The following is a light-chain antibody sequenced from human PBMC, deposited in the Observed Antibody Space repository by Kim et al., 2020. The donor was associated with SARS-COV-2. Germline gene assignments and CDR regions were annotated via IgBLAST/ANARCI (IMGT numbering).Light chain of an antibody. Sequence: LGQTVRITCQGDSLRSYYASCYQQKPGQAPVLVIYGKNNRPSGIPDRFSGSSSGNTASLTITGAQAEDEADYYCNSRDSSGNHHVVFGGGTQLTVL. J-gene: IGLJ2*01. CDR2: GKN. CDR1: SLRSYY. CDR3: NSRDSSGNHHVV. V-gene: IGLV3-19*01.